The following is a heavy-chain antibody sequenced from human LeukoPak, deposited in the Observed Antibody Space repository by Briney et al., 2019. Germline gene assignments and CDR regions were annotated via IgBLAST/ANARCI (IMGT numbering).Heavy chain of an antibody. Sequence: ASVTVSCKASGYTFTGYYVHWVRQAPGQGLEWMGWINPNSGGTNYAQKFQGWVTMTRDTSISTAYMELSRLRSDDTAVYYCARCPGGSLGFGMDVWGQGTTVTVSS. V-gene: IGHV1-2*04. CDR2: INPNSGGT. D-gene: IGHD3-10*02. J-gene: IGHJ6*02. CDR3: ARCPGGSLGFGMDV. CDR1: GYTFTGYY.